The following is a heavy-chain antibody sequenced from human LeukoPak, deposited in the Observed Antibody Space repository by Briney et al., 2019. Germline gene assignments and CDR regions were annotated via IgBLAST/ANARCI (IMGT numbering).Heavy chain of an antibody. V-gene: IGHV4-39*07. CDR2: IYYSGST. Sequence: SETLSLTCTVSGGSISSSSYYWGWIRQPPGKGLECIGSIYYSGSTYYNPSLKSRVTISVDTSKNQFSLKLSSVTAADTAVYYCARGGYYGSGNDFRFDPWGQGTLVTVSS. D-gene: IGHD3-10*01. CDR3: ARGGYYGSGNDFRFDP. J-gene: IGHJ5*02. CDR1: GGSISSSSYY.